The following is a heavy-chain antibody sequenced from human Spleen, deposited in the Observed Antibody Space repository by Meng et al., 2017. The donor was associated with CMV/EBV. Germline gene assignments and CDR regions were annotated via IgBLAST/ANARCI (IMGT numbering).Heavy chain of an antibody. CDR2: ITSSSSYR. D-gene: IGHD3-22*01. CDR3: AKDVFKYDSSGYNY. V-gene: IGHV3-21*06. J-gene: IGHJ4*02. CDR1: GFTFSDYA. Sequence: ACGFTFSDYAMTWVRQAPGKVLQWVSSITSSSSYRYYADSLKGRFTISRDNAKNSLYLQIKGLRAEDTAVYYCAKDVFKYDSSGYNYWGQGTLVTVSS.